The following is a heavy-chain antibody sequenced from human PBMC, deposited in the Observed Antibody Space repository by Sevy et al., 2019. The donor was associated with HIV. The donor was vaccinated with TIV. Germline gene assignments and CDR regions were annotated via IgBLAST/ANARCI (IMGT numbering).Heavy chain of an antibody. Sequence: GGSLRLSCAASGFTFSNDWMTWVRQAPGKGLEWVANIDQDGSEKNYVDSVKGRFTISRDNVKNSLYLQMNSLRAEDTAVFYCARGQNVPDYWGQGTLVTVSS. V-gene: IGHV3-7*01. D-gene: IGHD2-2*01. CDR2: IDQDGSEK. CDR3: ARGQNVPDY. J-gene: IGHJ4*02. CDR1: GFTFSNDW.